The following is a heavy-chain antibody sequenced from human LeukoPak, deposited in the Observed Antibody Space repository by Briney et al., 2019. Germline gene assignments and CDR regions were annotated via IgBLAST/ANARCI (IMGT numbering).Heavy chain of an antibody. CDR2: IYHSGST. V-gene: IGHV4-30-2*01. J-gene: IGHJ4*01. Sequence: SQTLSLTCAVSGGSISSGGYSWSWIRQPPGKGLEWIGYIYHSGSTYYNPSLKSRVTISVDRSKNQFSLKLSSVTAADTAVYYCARSRGDYFDYWGHGTLVTVSS. D-gene: IGHD2-2*01. CDR1: GGSISSGGYS. CDR3: ARSRGDYFDY.